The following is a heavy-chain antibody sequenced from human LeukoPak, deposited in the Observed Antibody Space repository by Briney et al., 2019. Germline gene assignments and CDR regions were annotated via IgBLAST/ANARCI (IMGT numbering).Heavy chain of an antibody. CDR2: ISSSSSTI. V-gene: IGHV3-48*01. Sequence: GGSLRLSCAASGFTFSDYFMNWVRQAPGKGLEWVSYISSSSSTIYYADSVKGRFTTSRDNAKNSLYLQMNSLRAEDTAVYYCAREADAFDIWGQGTMVTVSS. CDR1: GFTFSDYF. CDR3: AREADAFDI. J-gene: IGHJ3*02.